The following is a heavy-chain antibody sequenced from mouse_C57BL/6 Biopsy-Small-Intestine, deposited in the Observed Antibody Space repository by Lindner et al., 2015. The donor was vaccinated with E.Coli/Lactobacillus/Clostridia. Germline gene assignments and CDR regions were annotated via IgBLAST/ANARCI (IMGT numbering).Heavy chain of an antibody. CDR3: ARSPLDWDWYFDV. CDR1: GFSLTSSG. D-gene: IGHD4-1*01. V-gene: IGHV2-2*01. CDR2: IWSGGRT. Sequence: VQLQESGPGLVQPSQSLSITCTVSGFSLTSSGVYWVRQSPGKGLEWLGVIWSGGRTDYNAAFISRLSIIKDNSKSQVFFKMNSLQVDDTAIYYCARSPLDWDWYFDVWGTGTTVTVSS. J-gene: IGHJ1*03.